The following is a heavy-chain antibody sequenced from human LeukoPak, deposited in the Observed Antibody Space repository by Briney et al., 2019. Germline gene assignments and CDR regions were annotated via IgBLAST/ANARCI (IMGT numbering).Heavy chain of an antibody. CDR3: TRHDSDYGDYDPFDY. Sequence: PGGSLRLSCAASGFTFSGSAMHWVRQASGKGLEWVDRIRSKANSYATAYAASVKGRFTISRDDSKNTAYLQMNSLKTEDTAVYYCTRHDSDYGDYDPFDYWGQGTLVIVSS. V-gene: IGHV3-73*01. CDR1: GFTFSGSA. J-gene: IGHJ4*02. D-gene: IGHD4-17*01. CDR2: IRSKANSYAT.